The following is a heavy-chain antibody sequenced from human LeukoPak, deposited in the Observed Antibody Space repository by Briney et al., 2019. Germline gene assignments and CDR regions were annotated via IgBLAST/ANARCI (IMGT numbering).Heavy chain of an antibody. D-gene: IGHD1-1*01. CDR2: IYYSGST. CDR3: ARGPLGTRTAFDY. J-gene: IGHJ4*02. CDR1: GGSISSYY. Sequence: SETLSLTCTVSGGSISSYYWSWIRQPPGKGLEWIGYIYYSGSTNYNPSLKSRVTISVDTSKNQFSLKLSSVTAADTAVYYCARGPLGTRTAFDYWGQGTLVTVSS. V-gene: IGHV4-59*08.